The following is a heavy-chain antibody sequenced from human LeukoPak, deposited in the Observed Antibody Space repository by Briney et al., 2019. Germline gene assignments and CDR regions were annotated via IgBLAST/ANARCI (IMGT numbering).Heavy chain of an antibody. D-gene: IGHD3-16*01. CDR2: IYHSGST. CDR1: GGSLSSYY. J-gene: IGHJ6*04. CDR3: ARDYERVYYYYYGMDV. Sequence: SETLSLTCTVSGGSLSSYYWSWLRQPPGKGLEWIGGIYHSGSTYYNPSLKSRVTISVDTSKNQFSLKLSSVTAADTAVYYCARDYERVYYYYYGMDVWGKGTTVTVSS. V-gene: IGHV4-59*12.